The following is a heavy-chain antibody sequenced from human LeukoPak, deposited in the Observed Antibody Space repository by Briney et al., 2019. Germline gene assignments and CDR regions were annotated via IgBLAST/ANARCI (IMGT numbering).Heavy chain of an antibody. J-gene: IGHJ4*02. V-gene: IGHV3-21*01. D-gene: IGHD3-22*01. Sequence: GRSLRLSCAASGFTFSTYGMHWVRQAPGKGLEWVSSISGSSSYIYYADSVKGRFTISRDNAKNSLYLQMNSLRAEDTAVYYCARDYYDSSGYWGQGTLVTVSS. CDR3: ARDYYDSSGY. CDR1: GFTFSTYG. CDR2: ISGSSSYI.